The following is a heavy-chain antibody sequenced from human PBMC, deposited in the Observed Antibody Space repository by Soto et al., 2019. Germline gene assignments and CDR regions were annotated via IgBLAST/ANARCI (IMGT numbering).Heavy chain of an antibody. D-gene: IGHD6-19*01. J-gene: IGHJ4*02. V-gene: IGHV3-30*18. CDR1: GFTFGSYG. CDR3: AKDFSGWYGSSDYGF. CDR2: ISYDGSNK. Sequence: QVQLVEAGGGVVQPGMSLRRSCAASGFTFGSYGMHWVRQAPGKGLEWVAVISYDGSNKYYADSVKGRFTISRDNSKNTLYLQMNSLRAEDTAVYYCAKDFSGWYGSSDYGFWGQGTLVIVSS.